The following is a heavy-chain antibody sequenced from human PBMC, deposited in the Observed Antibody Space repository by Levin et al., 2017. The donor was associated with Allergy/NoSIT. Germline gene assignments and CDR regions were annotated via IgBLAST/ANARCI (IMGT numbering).Heavy chain of an antibody. J-gene: IGHJ2*01. Sequence: GESLKISCKASGYTFRDYYIHWVRQAPGRGPEWMGWIDPRNGHTEYAQKFQGWVTMTRDTFISTAYMDLGRLTSDDTAVYYCVRDSGRPGRYWYFGLWGRGTPVIVSS. CDR1: GYTFRDYY. D-gene: IGHD3-10*01. V-gene: IGHV1-2*04. CDR3: VRDSGRPGRYWYFGL. CDR2: IDPRNGHT.